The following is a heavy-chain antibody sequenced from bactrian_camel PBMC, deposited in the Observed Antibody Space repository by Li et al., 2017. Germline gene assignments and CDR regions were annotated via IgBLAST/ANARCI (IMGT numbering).Heavy chain of an antibody. J-gene: IGHJ6*01. CDR3: VAANFRVGRECGTTEAAFAY. V-gene: IGHV3S6*01. CDR1: GITFSRHD. D-gene: IGHD2*01. Sequence: HVQLVESGGGLVQPGESLRLSCVASGITFSRHDMSWVRQAPGKEVEWVAGITSLPSLFRAASYADSVKGRFTISRDSRKKTIYLQMNNLKPEDTVMYYRVAANFRVGRECGTTEAAFAYWGQGTQVTVS. CDR2: ITSLPSLFRAA.